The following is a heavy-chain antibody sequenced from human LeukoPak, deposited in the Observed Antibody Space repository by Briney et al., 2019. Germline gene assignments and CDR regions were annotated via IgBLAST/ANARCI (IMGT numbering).Heavy chain of an antibody. D-gene: IGHD1-1*01. CDR3: ATATVTHTRDP. V-gene: IGHV1-2*02. CDR2: INPYSGAL. Sequence: GASVKVSCQTSGYTFSDFYLNWVRQAPGQGLEWMGWINPYSGALISAQSLQGRLTMTWDTSTGTAYMELTRLTSDDTAVYYCATATVTHTRDPWGQGTLVTASS. J-gene: IGHJ5*02. CDR1: GYTFSDFY.